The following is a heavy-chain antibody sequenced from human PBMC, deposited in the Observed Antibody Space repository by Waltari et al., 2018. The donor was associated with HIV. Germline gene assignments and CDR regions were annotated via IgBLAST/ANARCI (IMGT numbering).Heavy chain of an antibody. CDR2: INHSGST. Sequence: QVQLHKWGAGLLKPSETLSLTCAVYGGSFSGYYWSWIRQPPGKGLEWIGEINHSGSTNYNPSLKSRVTISVDTSKNQFSLKLSSVTAADTAVYYCARTQVFPTHDILTGYLDYWGQGTLVTVSS. J-gene: IGHJ4*02. CDR1: GGSFSGYY. D-gene: IGHD3-9*01. V-gene: IGHV4-34*01. CDR3: ARTQVFPTHDILTGYLDY.